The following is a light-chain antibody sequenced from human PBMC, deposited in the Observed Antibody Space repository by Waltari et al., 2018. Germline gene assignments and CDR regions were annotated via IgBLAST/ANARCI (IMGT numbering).Light chain of an antibody. CDR1: ILAKKY. Sequence: SYELTQPSSVSVSPGQTAKILCSGDILAKKYARWFQQKPGQAPHLLIYEDSERPSEIRGRFSGSSSGTTVTLTITGAHVDDGADYYCFSAADNNWVFGGGTKLTVL. CDR3: FSAADNNWV. CDR2: EDS. J-gene: IGLJ3*02. V-gene: IGLV3-27*01.